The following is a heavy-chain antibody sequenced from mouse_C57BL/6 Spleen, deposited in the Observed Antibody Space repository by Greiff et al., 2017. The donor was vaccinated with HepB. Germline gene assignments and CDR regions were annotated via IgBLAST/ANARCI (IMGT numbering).Heavy chain of an antibody. D-gene: IGHD2-4*01. Sequence: QVHVKQSGAELVKPGASVKMSCKASGYTFTTYPIEWMKQNHGKSLEWIGNFHPYNDDTKYNEKFKGKATLTVEKSSSTVYLELSRLTSDDSAVYYCATGLRQDYAMDYWGQGTSVTVSS. CDR1: GYTFTTYP. V-gene: IGHV1-47*01. CDR2: FHPYNDDT. J-gene: IGHJ4*01. CDR3: ATGLRQDYAMDY.